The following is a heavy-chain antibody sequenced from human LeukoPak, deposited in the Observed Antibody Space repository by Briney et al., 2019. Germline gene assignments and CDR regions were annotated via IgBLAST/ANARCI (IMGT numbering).Heavy chain of an antibody. J-gene: IGHJ4*02. CDR2: INPNSGGT. CDR1: GYTFTGYY. CDR3: ARDREARGGYSYGICDY. Sequence: ASVKVSGKASGYTFTGYYMHWVRQAPGQGLEWMGWINPNSGGTNYAQKFQGRVTMTRDTSISTAYMELSRLRSDDTAMYYCARDREARGGYSYGICDYWGQGTLVTVSS. D-gene: IGHD5-18*01. V-gene: IGHV1-2*02.